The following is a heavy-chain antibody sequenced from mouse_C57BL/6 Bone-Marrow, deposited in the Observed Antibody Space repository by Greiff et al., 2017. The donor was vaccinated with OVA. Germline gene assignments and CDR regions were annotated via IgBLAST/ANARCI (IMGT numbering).Heavy chain of an antibody. D-gene: IGHD2-9*01. CDR3: TQAYYGSYYAMDY. Sequence: VKLQESGGGLVQPGGSMTLSCAASGFTFSDAWMDWVRQSPETGLEWVAEIRNKANNHATYYAESVKGRFTISRDDSKSSVYLQMNSLRAEDTGIYYCTQAYYGSYYAMDYGGQGTSVTVAS. V-gene: IGHV6-6*01. CDR1: GFTFSDAW. J-gene: IGHJ4*01. CDR2: IRNKANNHAT.